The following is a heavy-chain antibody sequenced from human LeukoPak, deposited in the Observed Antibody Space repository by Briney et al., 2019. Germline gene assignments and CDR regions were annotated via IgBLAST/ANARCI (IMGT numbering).Heavy chain of an antibody. D-gene: IGHD6-19*01. Sequence: PGRSLRLSCAASGFTFSSYGMHWVRQAPGKGLEWVAVIWYDGSNKYYADSVKGRFTISRDNSKNTLYLQMNSLRAEDTAVYYCARDPSVAGIFDYWGRGTLVTVSS. CDR1: GFTFSSYG. CDR3: ARDPSVAGIFDY. J-gene: IGHJ4*02. CDR2: IWYDGSNK. V-gene: IGHV3-33*01.